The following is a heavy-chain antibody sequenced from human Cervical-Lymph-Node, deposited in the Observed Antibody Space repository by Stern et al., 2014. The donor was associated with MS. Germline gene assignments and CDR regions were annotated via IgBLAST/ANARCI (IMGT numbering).Heavy chain of an antibody. V-gene: IGHV1-69*01. D-gene: IGHD3-22*01. CDR1: GGTFRSYA. J-gene: IGHJ4*02. Sequence: VQLVQSGAEVKKPGSSVKVSCTASGGTFRSYAINWVRQAPGQGPEWMGGIIPIVGTANYAQKFQGRVTITADESTSTAYMELSSLRSEDTAVYYCTRDRRHYDTSGGYYFDSWGQGTLVTVSS. CDR3: TRDRRHYDTSGGYYFDS. CDR2: IIPIVGTA.